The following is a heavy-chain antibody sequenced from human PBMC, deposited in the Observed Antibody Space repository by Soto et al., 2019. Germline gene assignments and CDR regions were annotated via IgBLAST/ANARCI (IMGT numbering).Heavy chain of an antibody. CDR2: LKSEAAGVTT. Sequence: GGSLRLSCAASGFAFSSAWMSWVRQAPGKGLEWVGRLKSEAAGVTTDYAAPVKGRFTISRDDSKNTLYLQMNSLKTDDTAVYYCSYDSSRGDYWGLGTLVTVSS. CDR1: GFAFSSAW. J-gene: IGHJ4*02. D-gene: IGHD3-22*01. CDR3: SYDSSRGDY. V-gene: IGHV3-15*01.